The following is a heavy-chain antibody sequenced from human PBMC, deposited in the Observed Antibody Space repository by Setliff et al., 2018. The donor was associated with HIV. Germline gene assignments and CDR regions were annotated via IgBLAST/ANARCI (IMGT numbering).Heavy chain of an antibody. CDR1: GGSISSGSYY. J-gene: IGHJ5*02. CDR3: ETYAERESNRFDP. D-gene: IGHD3-10*01. V-gene: IGHV4-39*01. Sequence: SETLSLTCTVSGGSISSGSYYWSWIRQPPGKGLGWIGSIYYSGSTYYNPSLKSRVTISVDTSKNQFSLKLSSVTAADTAVYYCETYAERESNRFDPWGQGILVTVSS. CDR2: IYYSGST.